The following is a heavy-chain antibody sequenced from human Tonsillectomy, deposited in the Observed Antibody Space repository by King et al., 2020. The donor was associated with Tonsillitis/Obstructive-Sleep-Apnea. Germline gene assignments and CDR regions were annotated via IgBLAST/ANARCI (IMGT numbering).Heavy chain of an antibody. J-gene: IGHJ4*02. CDR1: GFTFGDYA. CDR2: IRSKAYGGTT. V-gene: IGHV3-49*05. D-gene: IGHD2-15*01. CDR3: TRDCSGGSCYASH. Sequence: VQLVESGGGLVKPGRSLRLSCTASGFTFGDYAMSWFRQAPGKGLEWVGFIRSKAYGGTTEYAASVKGRFTISRDDSKSIAYLQMNSLKTEDTAVYYCTRDCSGGSCYASHWGQGTLVTVSS.